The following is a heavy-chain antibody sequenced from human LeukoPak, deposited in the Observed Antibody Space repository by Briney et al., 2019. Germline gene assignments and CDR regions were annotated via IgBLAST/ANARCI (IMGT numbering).Heavy chain of an antibody. CDR3: ASYPDYYDSSGYFDY. V-gene: IGHV4-39*01. CDR2: IYYSGST. CDR1: GGSISSSSYY. Sequence: SETLSLTCTVSGGSISSSSYYWGWIRQPPGKGLEWIGSIYYSGSTYYNPSLKSRVTISVDTSKNQFSLKLSSVTAADTAVYYCASYPDYYDSSGYFDYWGQGTPVTVSS. D-gene: IGHD3-22*01. J-gene: IGHJ4*02.